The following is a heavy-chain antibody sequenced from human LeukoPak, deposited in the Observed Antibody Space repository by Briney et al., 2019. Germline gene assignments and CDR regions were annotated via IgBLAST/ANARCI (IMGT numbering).Heavy chain of an antibody. CDR2: INSDGSST. CDR3: ARGRLTWNYEDWFDP. CDR1: GFTFSSYW. D-gene: IGHD1-7*01. V-gene: IGHV3-74*01. J-gene: IGHJ5*02. Sequence: GGSLRLSCAASGFTFSSYWMHWVRQAPGKGLVWVSRINSDGSSTSYADSVKGRFTISRDNAKNTLYLQMNSLRAEDTAVYYCARGRLTWNYEDWFDPWGQGTLVTVSS.